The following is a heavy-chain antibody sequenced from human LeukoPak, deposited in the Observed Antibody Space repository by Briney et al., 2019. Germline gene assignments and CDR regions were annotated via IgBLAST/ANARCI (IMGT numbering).Heavy chain of an antibody. D-gene: IGHD1-7*01. J-gene: IGHJ6*03. Sequence: SVKVSCKASGGTFSSYAISWVRPAPGQGLEWMGGIIPIFGTANYAQKFQGRVTITADESTSTAYMELSSLRSEDTAVYYCAREVGGTGTTPEDPDYYYYMDVWGKGTTVTVSS. CDR3: AREVGGTGTTPEDPDYYYYMDV. V-gene: IGHV1-69*13. CDR2: IIPIFGTA. CDR1: GGTFSSYA.